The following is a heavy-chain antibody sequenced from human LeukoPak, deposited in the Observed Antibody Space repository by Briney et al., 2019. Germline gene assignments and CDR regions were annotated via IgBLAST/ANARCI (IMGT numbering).Heavy chain of an antibody. CDR3: ARDGPVVAKGDYYMDV. D-gene: IGHD3-22*01. J-gene: IGHJ6*03. CDR1: GFTVSSNY. V-gene: IGHV3-66*02. Sequence: QPGGSLRLSCAASGFTVSSNYMSWVRQAPGKGLEWVSVIYSGGSTYYADSVKGRFTISRDNSKNTLYLQMNSLRAEDTAVYYCARDGPVVAKGDYYMDVWGKGTTVTVSS. CDR2: IYSGGST.